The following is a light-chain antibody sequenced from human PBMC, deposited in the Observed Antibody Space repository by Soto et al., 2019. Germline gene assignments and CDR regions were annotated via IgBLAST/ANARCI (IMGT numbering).Light chain of an antibody. V-gene: IGLV1-51*01. J-gene: IGLJ2*01. CDR2: DDN. Sequence: QSVSTQPASLSATPGEKVTISCSGRGSNIGRNYVSWYRQFPGTAPQLLIYDDNKRHSGVPDRLSGSRYGTSASLAIAGLQPGDEADYYCGTWDESLGAGVFGGGTQLTVL. CDR1: GSNIGRNY. CDR3: GTWDESLGAGV.